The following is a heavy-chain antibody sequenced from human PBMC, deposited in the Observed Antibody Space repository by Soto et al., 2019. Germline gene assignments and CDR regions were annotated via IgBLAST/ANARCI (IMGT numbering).Heavy chain of an antibody. CDR1: GGTFSSYA. V-gene: IGHV1-69*13. CDR2: IIPIFGTA. J-gene: IGHJ4*02. Sequence: GASVKVSCKASGGTFSSYAISWVRQAPGQGLEWMGGIIPIFGTANYAQKFQGRVTITADESTSTAYMELSSLRSEDTAVYYCASGALEMATIYYWGQGTLVTVSS. D-gene: IGHD5-12*01. CDR3: ASGALEMATIYY.